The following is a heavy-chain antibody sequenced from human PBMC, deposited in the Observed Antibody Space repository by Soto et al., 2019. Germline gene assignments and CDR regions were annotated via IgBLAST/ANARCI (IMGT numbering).Heavy chain of an antibody. Sequence: EVQLVESGGGLVQPGGPLRLSCAASGFTFRTYWLSWVRQVPGKGLEWVANINLDGSEKNYVDSVKGRFTISRDNARNSLYLQMSSLRAEDTALYYCARDGSTSWYSYDYHGMDVWGQWTTVTVSS. CDR1: GFTFRTYW. V-gene: IGHV3-7*05. CDR3: ARDGSTSWYSYDYHGMDV. J-gene: IGHJ6*02. CDR2: INLDGSEK. D-gene: IGHD5-18*01.